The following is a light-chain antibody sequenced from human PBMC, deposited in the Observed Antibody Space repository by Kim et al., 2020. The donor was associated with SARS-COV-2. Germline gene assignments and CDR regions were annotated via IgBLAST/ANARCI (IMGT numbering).Light chain of an antibody. CDR1: QSIVHRDGSIL. CDR3: MQATHWPYT. V-gene: IGKV2-30*02. Sequence: QPASISRRSSQSIVHRDGSILLSGLQQRPGQAPRRLIYKVSSRDCGVPDRFSGSGSGTDFTLKISRVEAEDVGIYYCMQATHWPYTFGQATKLEI. J-gene: IGKJ2*01. CDR2: KVS.